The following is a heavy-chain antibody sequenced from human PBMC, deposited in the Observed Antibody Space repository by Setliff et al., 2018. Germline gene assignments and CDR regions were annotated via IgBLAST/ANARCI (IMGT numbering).Heavy chain of an antibody. CDR1: GGSISNYY. V-gene: IGHV4-59*08. J-gene: IGHJ2*01. D-gene: IGHD3-22*01. CDR2: IYYSGTA. CDR3: ARHHAQYYSDSSGYFYEDWYFDL. Sequence: SETLSLTCTVSGGSISNYYWSWIRQPPGKGLEWIGYIYYSGTANSIPSLKSRVTISVDTSKNQFSLKLSSVTAADAAVYYCARHHAQYYSDSSGYFYEDWYFDLWGRGTLVTVSS.